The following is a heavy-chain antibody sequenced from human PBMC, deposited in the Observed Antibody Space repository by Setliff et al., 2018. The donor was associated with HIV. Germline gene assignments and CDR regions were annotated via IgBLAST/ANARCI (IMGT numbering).Heavy chain of an antibody. CDR1: GGSISSGSYY. J-gene: IGHJ4*02. CDR2: IYTRGST. CDR3: ARSHFYCSGGSCYSGYFDY. Sequence: SETLSLTCTVSGGSISSGSYYWSWIRQPAGKGLEWIGRIYTRGSTNYNPSLKSRVTISVDTSKNQFSLKLSSVTAADTAVYYCARSHFYCSGGSCYSGYFDYWGQGTLVTVSS. D-gene: IGHD2-15*01. V-gene: IGHV4-61*02.